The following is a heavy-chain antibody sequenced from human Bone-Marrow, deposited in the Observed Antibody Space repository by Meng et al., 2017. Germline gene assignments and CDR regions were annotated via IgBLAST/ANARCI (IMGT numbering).Heavy chain of an antibody. Sequence: VQLQESGQGLVKPAQSLSLTCSVSGGSINSAGYYWSWIRQHPGKGLEWIGYIYYTENTYYNPSLKSPMTISLDKSKNQFSLKLNSVTVADTAVYYCARAKLGFDYWGQGTLVTVSS. J-gene: IGHJ4*02. D-gene: IGHD7-27*01. CDR2: IYYTENT. V-gene: IGHV4-31*01. CDR3: ARAKLGFDY. CDR1: GGSINSAGYY.